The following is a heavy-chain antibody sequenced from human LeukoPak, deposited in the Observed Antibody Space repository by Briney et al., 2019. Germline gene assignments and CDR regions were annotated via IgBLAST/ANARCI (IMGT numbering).Heavy chain of an antibody. Sequence: SETLSLTCTVSGGSISSSSYYWGWIRQPPGKGLEWIGSIYYSGSTYYNPSLKSRVTISVDTSKNQFSLKLSSVTAADTAVYYCATPKDVDNPYYYMDVWGKGTTVTVSS. CDR3: ATPKDVDNPYYYMDV. CDR2: IYYSGST. D-gene: IGHD5-12*01. V-gene: IGHV4-39*01. J-gene: IGHJ6*03. CDR1: GGSISSSSYY.